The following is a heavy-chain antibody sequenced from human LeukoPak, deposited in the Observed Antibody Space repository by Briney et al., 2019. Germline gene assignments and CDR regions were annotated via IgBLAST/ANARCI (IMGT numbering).Heavy chain of an antibody. CDR3: ARDRYYYDSSGYLDY. Sequence: ASVKVSCKASGYTFTSYGISWVRQAPGQGLEWMGWISAYNGNTNYARKLQGRVTMTTDTSTSTAYMELRSLRSDDTAVYYCARDRYYYDSSGYLDYWGQGTLVTVSS. V-gene: IGHV1-18*01. D-gene: IGHD3-22*01. CDR1: GYTFTSYG. CDR2: ISAYNGNT. J-gene: IGHJ4*02.